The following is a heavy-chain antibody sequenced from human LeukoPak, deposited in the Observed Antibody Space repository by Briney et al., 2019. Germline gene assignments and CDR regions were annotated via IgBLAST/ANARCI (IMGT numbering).Heavy chain of an antibody. CDR3: ARDKTVVVPAAEDVIDY. CDR2: INPNSGGT. CDR1: GYTFTGYY. J-gene: IGHJ4*02. D-gene: IGHD2-2*01. V-gene: IGHV1-2*06. Sequence: ASVKVSCKAPGYTFTGYYMHWVRQAPGQGLEWMGRINPNSGGTNYAQKFQGRVTMTRDTSISTAYMELSRLRSDDTAVYYCARDKTVVVPAAEDVIDYWGQGTLVTVSS.